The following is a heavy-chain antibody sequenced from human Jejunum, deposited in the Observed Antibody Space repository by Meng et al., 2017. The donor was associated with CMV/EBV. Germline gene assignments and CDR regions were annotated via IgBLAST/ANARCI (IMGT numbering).Heavy chain of an antibody. J-gene: IGHJ4*02. Sequence: QVGGGVIRPGALVMAPCRASVYTFTHHGLSWIRQSPGQGLWWLGLISCYNGDTIYAQKVQGRFTMTMDKSASTAYMXXXSLRSXDXAXXXCAXXXXNTSGRYAYFDSWGQGTLVTVSS. CDR1: VYTFTHHG. D-gene: IGHD6-19*01. CDR3: AXXXXNTSGRYAYFDS. CDR2: ISCYNGDT. V-gene: IGHV1-18*01.